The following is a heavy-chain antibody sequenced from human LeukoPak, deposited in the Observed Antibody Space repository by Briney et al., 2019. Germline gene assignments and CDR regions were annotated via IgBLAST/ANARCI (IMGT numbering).Heavy chain of an antibody. J-gene: IGHJ6*02. CDR3: AKLQSDGLRTYYGMDV. V-gene: IGHV3-23*01. CDR1: GFTFSNYA. Sequence: GGSLRLSCAASGFTFSNYAMTWVRQAPGRGLEWVSATTGSGRTTYYADSVMGRFTISRDNSKNTLYLQMNSLRAEDTAVYYCAKLQSDGLRTYYGMDVWGQGTTVTVSS. CDR2: TTGSGRTT. D-gene: IGHD4-17*01.